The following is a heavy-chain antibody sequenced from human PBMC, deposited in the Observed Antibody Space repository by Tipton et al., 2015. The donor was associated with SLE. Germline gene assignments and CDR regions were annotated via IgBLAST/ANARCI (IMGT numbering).Heavy chain of an antibody. D-gene: IGHD7-27*01. Sequence: LRLSCAVYGGSFSGYYWSWIRQPPGKGLEWIGEINHSGSTNYNPSLKSRVTISVDTSKNQFSLKLSSVTAADTAVYYCARGSVTGDDYWGQGTLVTVSS. CDR3: ARGSVTGDDY. CDR1: GGSFSGYY. J-gene: IGHJ4*02. V-gene: IGHV4-34*01. CDR2: INHSGST.